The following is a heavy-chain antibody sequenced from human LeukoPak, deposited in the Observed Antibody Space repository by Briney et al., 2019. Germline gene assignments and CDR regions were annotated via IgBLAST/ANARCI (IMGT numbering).Heavy chain of an antibody. D-gene: IGHD3-22*01. CDR1: GGSISSYY. V-gene: IGHV4-59*01. CDR3: ARVGPYDSSGYYYGVEYYFDY. Sequence: SETLSLTCTVSGGSISSYYWSWIRQPPGKGLEWIGYIYYSGSTNYNPSLKCRVTISVDTSKNQFSLKLSSVTAADTAVYYCARVGPYDSSGYYYGVEYYFDYWGQGTLVTVSS. J-gene: IGHJ4*02. CDR2: IYYSGST.